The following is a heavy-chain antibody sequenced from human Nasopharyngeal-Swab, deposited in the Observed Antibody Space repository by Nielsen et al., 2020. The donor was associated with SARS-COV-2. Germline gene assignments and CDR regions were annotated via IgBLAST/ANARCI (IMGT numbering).Heavy chain of an antibody. V-gene: IGHV1-69*04. Sequence: SVKVSCKASGGTFISYAISWVRQAPGQGLEWMGRIIPILGIANYAQKFQGRVTITADKSTSTAYMELSSLRSEDTAVYYCARGPALGTAFFDYWGQGTLVTVSS. CDR2: IIPILGIA. CDR1: GGTFISYA. J-gene: IGHJ4*02. D-gene: IGHD5-18*01. CDR3: ARGPALGTAFFDY.